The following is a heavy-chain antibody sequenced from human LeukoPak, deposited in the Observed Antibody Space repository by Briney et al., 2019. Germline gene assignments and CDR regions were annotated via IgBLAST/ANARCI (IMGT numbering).Heavy chain of an antibody. CDR3: AKDRADIVVVVAATYDAFDI. V-gene: IGHV3-30*02. J-gene: IGHJ3*02. Sequence: GGSLRLSCAASGFTFSSYGMHWVRQAPGKGLEWVAFIRYDGSNKYYADSVKGRFTISRDNSKNTLYLQMNSLRAEDTAVYYCAKDRADIVVVVAATYDAFDIWGQGTMVTVSS. D-gene: IGHD2-15*01. CDR1: GFTFSSYG. CDR2: IRYDGSNK.